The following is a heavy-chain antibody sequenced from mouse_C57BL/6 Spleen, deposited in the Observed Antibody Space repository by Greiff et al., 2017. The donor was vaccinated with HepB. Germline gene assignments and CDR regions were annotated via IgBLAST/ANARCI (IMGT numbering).Heavy chain of an antibody. Sequence: QVQLQQPGAELVRPGSSVKLSCKASGYTFTSYWMHWVKQRPIQGLEWIGNIDPSDSETHYNQKFKDKATLTVDKSTSTAYMQLSSLTSEDSAVYYCAKNYYGRAWFAYWGQGTLVTVSA. CDR1: GYTFTSYW. CDR2: IDPSDSET. V-gene: IGHV1-52*01. D-gene: IGHD1-1*01. CDR3: AKNYYGRAWFAY. J-gene: IGHJ3*01.